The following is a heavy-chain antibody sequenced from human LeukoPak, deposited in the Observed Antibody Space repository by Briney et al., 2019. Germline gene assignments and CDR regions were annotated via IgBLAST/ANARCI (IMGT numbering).Heavy chain of an antibody. J-gene: IGHJ4*02. CDR2: ISVYNGNT. D-gene: IGHD3-22*01. V-gene: IGHV1-18*01. CDR1: GYTFTRYG. Sequence: ASVKVSCKASGYTFTRYGISWVRQAPGQGLEWMGWISVYNGNTNYAQNLQGRVTMTTDTSTSTAYMELRSLRSDDTAVYYCARVWNYYDSSGYYLGSSFDYWGQGTLVTVSS. CDR3: ARVWNYYDSSGYYLGSSFDY.